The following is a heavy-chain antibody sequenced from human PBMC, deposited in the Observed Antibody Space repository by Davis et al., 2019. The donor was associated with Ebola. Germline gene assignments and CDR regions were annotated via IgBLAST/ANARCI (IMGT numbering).Heavy chain of an antibody. Sequence: SETLSLPCTVSGGSISSGGYYWSWIRQHPGKGLEWIGYIYYSGSTYYDPSLTSRVTISVDTSKNQFSLKLSSVTAADTAVYYCARVERLDGMDVWGKGTTVTVSS. V-gene: IGHV4-31*03. D-gene: IGHD1-1*01. J-gene: IGHJ6*04. CDR2: IYYSGST. CDR1: GGSISSGGYY. CDR3: ARVERLDGMDV.